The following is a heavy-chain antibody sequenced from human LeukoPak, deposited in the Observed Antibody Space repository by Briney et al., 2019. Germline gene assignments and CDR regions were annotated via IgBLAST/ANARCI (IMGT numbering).Heavy chain of an antibody. V-gene: IGHV3-21*01. D-gene: IGHD3-3*01. Sequence: GGSLRLSCAASGFAFSTYSMNWVRQAPGKGLEWVSSISSSSSYIYYADSVKGRFTIPRDNAKNSLYLQINSLRAEDTAVYYCARGAYYDFWSGYSQVNWFDPWSQGTLVTVSS. J-gene: IGHJ5*02. CDR1: GFAFSTYS. CDR2: ISSSSSYI. CDR3: ARGAYYDFWSGYSQVNWFDP.